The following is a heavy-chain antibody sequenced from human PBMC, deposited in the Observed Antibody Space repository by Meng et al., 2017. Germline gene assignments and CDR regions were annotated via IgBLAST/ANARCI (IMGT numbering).Heavy chain of an antibody. CDR2: IYHSGST. Sequence: VQLQGSGPGLVKPSGTLSLTCAVSGGSISSSNWWSWVRQPPGKGLEWIGEIYHSGSTNYNPSLKSRVTISVDKSKNQFSLKLSSVTAADTAVYYCARDVVGAIIIARGDYWGQGTLVTVSS. D-gene: IGHD1-26*01. J-gene: IGHJ4*02. V-gene: IGHV4-4*02. CDR3: ARDVVGAIIIARGDY. CDR1: GGSISSSNW.